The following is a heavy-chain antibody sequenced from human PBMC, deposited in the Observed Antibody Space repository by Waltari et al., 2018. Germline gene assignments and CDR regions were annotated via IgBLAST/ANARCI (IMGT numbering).Heavy chain of an antibody. CDR3: ARDGYDAFDY. V-gene: IGHV1-69*05. J-gene: IGHJ4*02. D-gene: IGHD5-12*01. CDR1: VGTFSSYA. Sequence: QVQLVQSGAEVKKPGSSVKVSCRASVGTFSSYAISWVRPAPGQGLGWLGGVNPIFGTANYAQKFQGKVKITTDEYTSKAYMELSSLRSEDTAVYYCARDGYDAFDYWGQGTLVNVSS. CDR2: VNPIFGTA.